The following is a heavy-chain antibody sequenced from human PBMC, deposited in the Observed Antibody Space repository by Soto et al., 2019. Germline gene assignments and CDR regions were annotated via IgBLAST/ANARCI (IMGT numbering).Heavy chain of an antibody. CDR2: IYPGDSDT. CDR1: GYSSPNYC. D-gene: IGHD6-13*01. V-gene: IGHV5-51*01. J-gene: IGHJ6*02. CDR3: ARHMAAAGRYGMDV. Sequence: GESLKISCKGSGYSSPNYCIGWVRQMPGKGLEWMGIIYPGDSDTRYSPSFQGQVTISADKSISTAYLQWSSLKASDTAMYYCARHMAAAGRYGMDVWGQGTTVTVSS.